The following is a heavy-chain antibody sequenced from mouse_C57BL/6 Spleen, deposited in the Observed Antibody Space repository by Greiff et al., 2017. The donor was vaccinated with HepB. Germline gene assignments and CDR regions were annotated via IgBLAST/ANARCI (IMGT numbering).Heavy chain of an antibody. CDR2: IDPETGGT. CDR3: TRWVLRVDD. Sequence: VQLQESGAELVRPGASVTLSCKASGYTFTDYEMHWVKQTPVHGLEWIGAIDPETGGTAYNQKFKGKAILTADKSSSQAYMEHRSLTSEDSAVYYCTRWVLRVDDWGKGTTLTVSS. D-gene: IGHD1-1*01. V-gene: IGHV1-15*01. CDR1: GYTFTDYE. J-gene: IGHJ2*01.